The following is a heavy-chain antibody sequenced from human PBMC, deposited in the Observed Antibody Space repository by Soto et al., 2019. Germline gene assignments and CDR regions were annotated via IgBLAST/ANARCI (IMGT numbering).Heavy chain of an antibody. J-gene: IGHJ6*02. CDR2: INPNSGGT. Sequence: QVQLVQSGAEVRKPGASVKVSCKASGYTFTDYYIHWVRQAPGQGLEWMGWINPNSGGTNYAQKFQGRVTMTRDTSITTAYLELSRLRSDDTAVYYCARDWYYFDSSGYSKPVYYYFYGLDVWGQGTTVTVSS. CDR1: GYTFTDYY. V-gene: IGHV1-2*02. D-gene: IGHD3-22*01. CDR3: ARDWYYFDSSGYSKPVYYYFYGLDV.